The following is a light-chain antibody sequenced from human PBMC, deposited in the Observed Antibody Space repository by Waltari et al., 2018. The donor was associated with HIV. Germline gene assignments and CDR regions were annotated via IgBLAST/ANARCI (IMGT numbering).Light chain of an antibody. CDR3: QQYKTDPS. Sequence: DIHMTQSPSTLSAFVGDRVFIPCRASQNINNWLAWYQQKPGKPPKLLIRKASVLEGGVSSRFSGSGSGTEFTLIIDSLEPDDFATYYCQQYKTDPSFGPGTRLEMK. CDR2: KAS. CDR1: QNINNW. J-gene: IGKJ5*01. V-gene: IGKV1-5*03.